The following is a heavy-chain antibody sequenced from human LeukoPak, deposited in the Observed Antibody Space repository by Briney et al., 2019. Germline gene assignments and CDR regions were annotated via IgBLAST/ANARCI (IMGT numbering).Heavy chain of an antibody. Sequence: PSETLSLTCTVSGGSISSSSYYWGWIRQPPGKGLEWIGSIYYSGSTYYNPSLKSRVTISVDTSKNQFSLKLSSVTAADTAVYYCARAASSGGDYFDYWGQGTLVTVSS. CDR3: ARAASSGGDYFDY. CDR2: IYYSGST. CDR1: GGSISSSSYY. J-gene: IGHJ4*02. D-gene: IGHD1-1*01. V-gene: IGHV4-39*01.